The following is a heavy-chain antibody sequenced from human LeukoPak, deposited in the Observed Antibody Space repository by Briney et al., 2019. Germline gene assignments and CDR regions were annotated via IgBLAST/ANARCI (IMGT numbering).Heavy chain of an antibody. D-gene: IGHD5-12*01. Sequence: PGGSLRLSCAASGFTFSNYSMNWVRQAPGKGLEWVSSISSSSSYIYYADSVKGRFTISRDNAKNSLYLQMNSLRAEDTAVYYCARDTVDSGYDYHYYYYMDVWGKGTTVTVSS. CDR2: ISSSSSYI. V-gene: IGHV3-21*01. J-gene: IGHJ6*03. CDR1: GFTFSNYS. CDR3: ARDTVDSGYDYHYYYYMDV.